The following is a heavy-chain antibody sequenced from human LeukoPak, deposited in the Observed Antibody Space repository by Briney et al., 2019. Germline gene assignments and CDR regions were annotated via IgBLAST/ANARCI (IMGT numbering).Heavy chain of an antibody. V-gene: IGHV1-2*02. CDR3: ARERLRGYSYGYVGY. CDR1: GYTFTGYY. D-gene: IGHD5-18*01. CDR2: INPNSGGT. J-gene: IGHJ4*02. Sequence: ASVKVSCKASGYTFTGYYMHWVRQAPGQGLEWMGWINPNSGGTNYAQKFQGRVTMTRDTSISTAYMELSRLRSDDTAVYYCARERLRGYSYGYVGYWGRGTLVTVSS.